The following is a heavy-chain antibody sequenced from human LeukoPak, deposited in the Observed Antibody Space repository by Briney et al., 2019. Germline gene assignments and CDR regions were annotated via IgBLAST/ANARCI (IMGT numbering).Heavy chain of an antibody. Sequence: SVKVSCKASGGTFSSYAISWVRQAPGQGLEWMGGIIPIFGTANYAQKFQGRVTITADESTSTAYMELSSPRSEDTAVYYCARTYYYDSSGYYYSDAFDIWGQGTMVTVSS. CDR1: GGTFSSYA. CDR3: ARTYYYDSSGYYYSDAFDI. D-gene: IGHD3-22*01. J-gene: IGHJ3*02. V-gene: IGHV1-69*13. CDR2: IIPIFGTA.